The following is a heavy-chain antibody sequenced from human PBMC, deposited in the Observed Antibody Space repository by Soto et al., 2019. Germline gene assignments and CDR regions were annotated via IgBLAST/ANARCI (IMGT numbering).Heavy chain of an antibody. CDR2: INHSGST. Sequence: QVQLQQWGAGLLKPSETLSLTCAVYGGSFSGYYWSWIRQPPGKGLEWIGEINHSGSTNYNPSLKSRVTISVDTSKNQFTRKLSSVTAADTAVYYCARGRVVTMVRGVIRYYYYMDVWGKGTTVTVSS. CDR3: ARGRVVTMVRGVIRYYYYMDV. CDR1: GGSFSGYY. D-gene: IGHD3-10*01. J-gene: IGHJ6*03. V-gene: IGHV4-34*01.